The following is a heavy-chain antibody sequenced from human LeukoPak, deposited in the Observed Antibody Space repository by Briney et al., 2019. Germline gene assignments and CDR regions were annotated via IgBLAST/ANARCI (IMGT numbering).Heavy chain of an antibody. J-gene: IGHJ6*03. Sequence: NSSETLFLTCGVYGGSFSGYYWRWIRQPPGKGLEWIGEINHRGSTNYNPSLKSRVTMSVDTSKNQFALELSSVTAADTAVYYCARAAGSGSLQTYYYYMDVWGKGTTVTISS. D-gene: IGHD3-10*01. CDR2: INHRGST. V-gene: IGHV4-34*01. CDR1: GGSFSGYY. CDR3: ARAAGSGSLQTYYYYMDV.